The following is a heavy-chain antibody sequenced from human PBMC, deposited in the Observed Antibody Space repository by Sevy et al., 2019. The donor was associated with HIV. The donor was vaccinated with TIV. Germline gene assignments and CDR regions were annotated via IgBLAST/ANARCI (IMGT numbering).Heavy chain of an antibody. CDR3: ARHHASYGVTGYYYYYGLDV. CDR2: IYPDDSDT. CDR1: GYNFISYW. D-gene: IGHD4-17*01. J-gene: IGHJ6*02. Sequence: GESLKISCKGSGYNFISYWIGWVRQMPGRGLEWMGIIYPDDSDTRYSPSFQGQVTISVDKSINTAYLQWSSLKALDTAMYYCARHHASYGVTGYYYYYGLDVWGQGTTVTVSS. V-gene: IGHV5-51*01.